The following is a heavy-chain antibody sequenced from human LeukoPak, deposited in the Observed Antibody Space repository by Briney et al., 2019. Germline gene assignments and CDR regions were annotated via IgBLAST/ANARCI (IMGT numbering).Heavy chain of an antibody. J-gene: IGHJ5*02. V-gene: IGHV3-30-3*01. CDR3: ARVIFAHSVAGTLHH. D-gene: IGHD6-19*01. Sequence: GGSLRLSCAASGFTFSSYAMHWVRQAPGKGLEWVAVISYDGSNKYYADSVKGRFTISRDNSKNTLYLQMNSLRAEDTAVYYCARVIFAHSVAGTLHHWGQGTLVTVSS. CDR2: ISYDGSNK. CDR1: GFTFSSYA.